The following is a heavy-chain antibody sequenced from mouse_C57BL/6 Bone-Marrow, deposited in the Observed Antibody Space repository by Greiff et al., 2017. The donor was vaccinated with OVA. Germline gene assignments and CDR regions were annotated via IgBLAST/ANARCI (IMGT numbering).Heavy chain of an antibody. J-gene: IGHJ4*01. V-gene: IGHV1-69*01. CDR2: IDPSDSYT. Sequence: QVQLKESGAELVMPGASVKLSCKASGYTFTSYWMHWVKQRPGQGLEWIGEIDPSDSYTNYNQKFKGKSTLTVDKSSSTAYMQLSSLTSEDSAVYYCARYDYFYYYAMDYWGQGTSVTVSS. D-gene: IGHD2-4*01. CDR1: GYTFTSYW. CDR3: ARYDYFYYYAMDY.